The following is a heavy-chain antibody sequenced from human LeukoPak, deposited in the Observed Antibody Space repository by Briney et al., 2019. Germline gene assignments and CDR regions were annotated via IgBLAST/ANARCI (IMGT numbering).Heavy chain of an antibody. V-gene: IGHV3-30*03. J-gene: IGHJ4*02. CDR3: ARDYTGYYSVDY. CDR1: GFTFSSPG. D-gene: IGHD3-22*01. CDR2: ISNDGSEK. Sequence: PGGSLRLSCAASGFTFSSPGMHWVRQAPGKGLEWVAVISNDGSEKHCADSVKGRFTISRDNSKNTLYLQMDSLRAEDTAVYYCARDYTGYYSVDYWGQGTLVTVSS.